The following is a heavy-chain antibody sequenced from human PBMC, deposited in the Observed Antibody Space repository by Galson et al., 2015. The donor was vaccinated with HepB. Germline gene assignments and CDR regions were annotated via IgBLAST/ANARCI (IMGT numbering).Heavy chain of an antibody. D-gene: IGHD4-23*01. CDR3: TTDLRWEFRPVDC. Sequence: SLRLSCAASGFTFNDAWMSWVRQAPGKGLEWVGRIKSNADGETTDYTAPVKGRFTISRDDSKNTLYLQMNSLKTEDTAVYYCTTDLRWEFRPVDCWGQGTLVTVSS. J-gene: IGHJ4*02. V-gene: IGHV3-15*01. CDR1: GFTFNDAW. CDR2: IKSNADGETT.